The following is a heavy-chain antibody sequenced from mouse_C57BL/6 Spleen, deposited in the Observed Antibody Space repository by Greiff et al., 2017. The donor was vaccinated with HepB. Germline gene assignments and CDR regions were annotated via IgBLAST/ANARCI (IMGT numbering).Heavy chain of an antibody. D-gene: IGHD2-3*01. J-gene: IGHJ4*01. V-gene: IGHV1-54*01. CDR2: INPGSGGT. Sequence: QVQLKESGAELVRPGTSVKVSCKASGYAFTNYLIEWVKQRPGQGLEWIGVINPGSGGTNYNEKFKGKATLTADKSSSTAYMQLSSLTSEDSAVYFCARGDDGYLFWGQGTSVTVSS. CDR3: ARGDDGYLF. CDR1: GYAFTNYL.